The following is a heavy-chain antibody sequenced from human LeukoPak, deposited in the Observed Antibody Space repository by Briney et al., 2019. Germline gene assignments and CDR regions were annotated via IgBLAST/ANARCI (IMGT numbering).Heavy chain of an antibody. CDR3: ARDSESWTETGPRFDY. D-gene: IGHD3-9*01. Sequence: GSLRLSFTASGFSFSGYWMRWVRQAPGKGLEWVANINQDGSAQYYVDSVKGQFTISRDNAKNSLYLQMNSLRVEDTAVYYCARDSESWTETGPRFDYWGQGTLVTVSS. V-gene: IGHV3-7*01. J-gene: IGHJ4*02. CDR2: INQDGSAQ. CDR1: GFSFSGYW.